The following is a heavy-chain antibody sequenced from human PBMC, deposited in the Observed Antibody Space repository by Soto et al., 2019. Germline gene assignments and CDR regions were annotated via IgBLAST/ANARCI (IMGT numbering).Heavy chain of an antibody. V-gene: IGHV1-58*01. CDR1: RFTNNNIS. CDR3: AAELYSGGRCCSFDI. CDR2: IVVGAGNT. J-gene: IGHJ3*02. D-gene: IGHD2-15*01. Sequence: AKASCKEPRFTNNNISLVSGRHASGERLEWMGWIVVGAGNTNYAQELQGRLTITRDVSTNTAYMALRGLRSEDTAVYYCAAELYSGGRCCSFDIWGQGTMVTVSS.